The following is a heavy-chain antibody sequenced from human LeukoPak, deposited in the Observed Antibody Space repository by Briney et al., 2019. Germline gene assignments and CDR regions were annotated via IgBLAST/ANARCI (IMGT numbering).Heavy chain of an antibody. CDR2: ISGSGAST. Sequence: GESLRLSCLTSGFTLSTNAMSWVRQAPGKGLEWISGISGSGASTYYADSVKGRFTISRDDSRNTLYLQMNSLRGDDTAVYYCAKDVGKWESLHFFDHWGQGTLVTVSS. J-gene: IGHJ4*02. D-gene: IGHD1-26*01. V-gene: IGHV3-23*01. CDR1: GFTLSTNA. CDR3: AKDVGKWESLHFFDH.